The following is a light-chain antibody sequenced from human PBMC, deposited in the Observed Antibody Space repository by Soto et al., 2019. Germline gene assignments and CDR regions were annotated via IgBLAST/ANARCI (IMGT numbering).Light chain of an antibody. CDR3: QQRSNWPPTLT. CDR1: QGIGDT. V-gene: IGKV3-11*01. CDR2: DAS. J-gene: IGKJ4*01. Sequence: EVVMTQSPATLSVSPGEGATLSCRASQGIGDTLAWYQQKPGQAPRLLIYDASNRATGIPARFSGSGSGTDFTLTISSLEPEDFAVYYCQQRSNWPPTLTFGGGTKVDIK.